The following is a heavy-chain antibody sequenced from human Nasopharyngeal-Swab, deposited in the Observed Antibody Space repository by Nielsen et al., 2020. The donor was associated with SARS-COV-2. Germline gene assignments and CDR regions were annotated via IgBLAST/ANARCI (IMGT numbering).Heavy chain of an antibody. V-gene: IGHV7-4-1*02. D-gene: IGHD1-1*01. Sequence: ASVKVSCKASGYTFTSNVLNWVRQAAGQGPEYIGWISTKTGAPTYAQAFTGRFVISLETSVSTTYMQISSLSADDTAVYYCARENQEYANIWIDYWGQGTQVTVSS. CDR3: ARENQEYANIWIDY. CDR1: GYTFTSNV. J-gene: IGHJ4*02. CDR2: ISTKTGAP.